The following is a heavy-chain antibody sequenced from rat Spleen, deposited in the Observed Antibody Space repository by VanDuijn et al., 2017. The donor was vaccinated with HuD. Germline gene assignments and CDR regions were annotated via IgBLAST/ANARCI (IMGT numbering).Heavy chain of an antibody. CDR3: TGPFDY. V-gene: IGHV5-31*01. CDR1: GFTFNKFW. CDR2: ITNAAGST. Sequence: EVQLVESGGGLVQPGRSLKISCVASGFTFNKFWMTWIRQVPGKGLEWVESITNAAGSTYYPDSVKGRFTISRDNAKSTLYLQMNSLRSEDTATYYCTGPFDYWGQGVMVTVSS. J-gene: IGHJ2*01.